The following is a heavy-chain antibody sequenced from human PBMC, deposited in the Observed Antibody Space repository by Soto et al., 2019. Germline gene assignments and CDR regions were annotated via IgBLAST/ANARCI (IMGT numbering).Heavy chain of an antibody. CDR1: GGSIRSGDYY. Sequence: PSEILSLTCTVPGGSIRSGDYYWSWIRQPPGKGLEWIGYIYYSGSTYYNPSLKSRVTISVDTSKNQFSLKLNSVTAADTAVYYCARVDNWSDLPYYYYGMDVWGQGTTVTVSS. J-gene: IGHJ6*02. D-gene: IGHD1-1*01. V-gene: IGHV4-30-4*01. CDR2: IYYSGST. CDR3: ARVDNWSDLPYYYYGMDV.